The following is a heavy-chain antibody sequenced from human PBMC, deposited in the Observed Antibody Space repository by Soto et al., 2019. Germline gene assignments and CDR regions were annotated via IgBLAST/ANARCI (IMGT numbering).Heavy chain of an antibody. CDR1: GGSISSGDYY. V-gene: IGHV4-30-4*01. J-gene: IGHJ4*02. Sequence: QVQLQESGPGLVKPSQTLSLTCTVSGGSISSGDYYWSWIRQPPGKGLEWIGYIYYSGSTYYNPSLKGRVTISVDTSKNQFPLKLSSVTAADTAVYYCARGGGATYYYGSGSYPTDYWGQGTLVTVSS. D-gene: IGHD3-10*01. CDR3: ARGGGATYYYGSGSYPTDY. CDR2: IYYSGST.